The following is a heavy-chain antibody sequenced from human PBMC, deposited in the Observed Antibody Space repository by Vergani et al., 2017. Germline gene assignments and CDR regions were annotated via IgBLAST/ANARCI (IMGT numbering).Heavy chain of an antibody. J-gene: IGHJ4*02. V-gene: IGHV3-23*01. Sequence: EVQLLESGGGLVQPGGSLRLSCAASGFTFSSYAMSWVRQAPGKGLEWVSAISGSGGSTYYADSVKGRFTISRDNSKNTLYLQMNSLRAEDTAVYYCAKVLGADYYDSSGYYSGLFDYWGQGTLVTVSS. CDR1: GFTFSSYA. D-gene: IGHD3-22*01. CDR2: ISGSGGST. CDR3: AKVLGADYYDSSGYYSGLFDY.